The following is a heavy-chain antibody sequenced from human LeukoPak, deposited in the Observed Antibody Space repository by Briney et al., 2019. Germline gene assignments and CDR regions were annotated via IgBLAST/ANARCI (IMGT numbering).Heavy chain of an antibody. CDR3: ARDSGYCSGGSCPLGMDV. CDR2: ISAYNGNT. Sequence: ASVKVSCKASGYTFTSYGISWVRQAPGQGLEWMGWISAYNGNTNYAQKLQGRVTMTTDTSTTTAYMELRSLRSDDTAVYYCARDSGYCSGGSCPLGMDVWGQGTPVTVSS. J-gene: IGHJ6*02. D-gene: IGHD2-15*01. CDR1: GYTFTSYG. V-gene: IGHV1-18*01.